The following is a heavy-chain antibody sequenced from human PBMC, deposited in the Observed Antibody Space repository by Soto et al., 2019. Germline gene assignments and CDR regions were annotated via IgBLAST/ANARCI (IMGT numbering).Heavy chain of an antibody. CDR2: FYHAGSP. D-gene: IGHD2-21*01. Sequence: SETLSLTCAVSGGSIRGSSWWTWLRQSPGKGLEWIGEFYHAGSPHYNPSFQSRVTISADTSKNLFSLRLTSVTAADTAIYYCARASSFRGDFDFWGQGTAVTVSS. CDR3: ARASSFRGDFDF. J-gene: IGHJ3*01. CDR1: GGSIRGSSW. V-gene: IGHV4-4*02.